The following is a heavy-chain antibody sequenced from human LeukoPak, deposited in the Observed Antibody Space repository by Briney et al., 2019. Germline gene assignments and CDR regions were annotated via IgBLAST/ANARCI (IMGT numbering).Heavy chain of an antibody. CDR1: GYSISSGYY. V-gene: IGHV4-38-2*01. Sequence: PSETLSLTCAVSGYSISSGYYWGWIRQPPGKGLEWIGSIYHSGSTYYNPSLKSRVTISVDTPKNQSSLKLSSVTAADTAVYYCARSNSRGYGGAVDYWGQGTLVTVSS. CDR3: ARSNSRGYGGAVDY. D-gene: IGHD4-23*01. J-gene: IGHJ4*02. CDR2: IYHSGST.